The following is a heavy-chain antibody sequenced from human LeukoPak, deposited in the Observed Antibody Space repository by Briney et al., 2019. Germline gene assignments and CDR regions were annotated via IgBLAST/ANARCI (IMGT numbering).Heavy chain of an antibody. Sequence: GGTLRLSCAASGFTFSSYGMSWVRQAPGKGLEWVAVISYDGSNKYYADSVKGRFTISRDNSKNTLYLQMNSLRAEDTAVYYCARVGVWGSYRPDAFDIWGQGTMVTVSS. CDR3: ARVGVWGSYRPDAFDI. J-gene: IGHJ3*02. CDR2: ISYDGSNK. V-gene: IGHV3-30*03. CDR1: GFTFSSYG. D-gene: IGHD3-16*02.